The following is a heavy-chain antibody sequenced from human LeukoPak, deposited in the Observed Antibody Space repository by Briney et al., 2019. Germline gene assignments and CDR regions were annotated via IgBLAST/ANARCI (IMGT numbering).Heavy chain of an antibody. Sequence: SETLSLTCTVSGGSISSGDYYWSWIRQPPGKGLEWIGYIYYSGSTNYNPSLKSRVTISVDTSKNQFSLKLSSVTAADTAVYYCARGGSYYRLFDYWGQGTLVTVSS. CDR2: IYYSGST. CDR1: GGSISSGDYY. J-gene: IGHJ4*02. D-gene: IGHD1-26*01. CDR3: ARGGSYYRLFDY. V-gene: IGHV4-30-4*01.